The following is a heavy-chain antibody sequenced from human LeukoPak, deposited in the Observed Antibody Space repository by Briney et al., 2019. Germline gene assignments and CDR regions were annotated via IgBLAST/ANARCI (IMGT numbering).Heavy chain of an antibody. D-gene: IGHD6-19*01. CDR2: ISGSGDTM. CDR1: GFTFSSYA. V-gene: IGHV3-48*03. J-gene: IGHJ4*02. CDR3: ARGAVAGTPPVDY. Sequence: GGSLRLSCAASGFTFSSYAMHWVRQAPGKGLEWLSYISGSGDTMYYADSVRGRFTISRDNAKNSLYLQMNSLRTEDSALYSCARGAVAGTPPVDYWGPGTLVTVSS.